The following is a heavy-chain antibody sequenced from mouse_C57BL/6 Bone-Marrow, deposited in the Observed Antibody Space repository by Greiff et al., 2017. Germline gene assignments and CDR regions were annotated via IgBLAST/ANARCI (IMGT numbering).Heavy chain of an antibody. CDR2: IYPGDGDT. J-gene: IGHJ4*01. CDR1: GYAFSSYW. CDR3: TRSRAQALMDY. D-gene: IGHD3-2*02. Sequence: VQLQQSGAELVKPGASVKISCTASGYAFSSYWMNWVKQRPGKGLEWIGQIYPGDGDTNYNGKFKGKATLTADKSSSTAYMQRSSLTSEDSAVYFCTRSRAQALMDYWGQGTSVTVSS. V-gene: IGHV1-80*01.